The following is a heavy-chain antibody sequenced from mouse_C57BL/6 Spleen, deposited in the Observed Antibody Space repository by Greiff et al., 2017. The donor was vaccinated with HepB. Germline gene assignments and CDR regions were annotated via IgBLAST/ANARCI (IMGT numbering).Heavy chain of an antibody. D-gene: IGHD2-4*01. CDR2: ISDGGSYT. CDR3: ASMITTGPYYAMDY. CDR1: GFTFSSYA. V-gene: IGHV5-4*01. Sequence: EVHLVESGGGLVKPGGSLKLSCAASGFTFSSYAMSWVRQTPEKRLEWVATISDGGSYTYYPDNVKGRFTISRDNAKNNLYLQMSHLKSEDTAMYYCASMITTGPYYAMDYWGQGTSVTVSS. J-gene: IGHJ4*01.